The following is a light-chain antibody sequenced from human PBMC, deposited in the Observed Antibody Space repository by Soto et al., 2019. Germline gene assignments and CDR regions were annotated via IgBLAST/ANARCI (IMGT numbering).Light chain of an antibody. CDR1: NIGSKR. J-gene: IGLJ3*02. V-gene: IGLV3-21*02. CDR2: DDS. CDR3: QVWDSRSDHRV. Sequence: SYELTQPPSVSVAPGQTARITCGGNNIGSKRVHWYQQKPGQAPVLVVHDDSDRPSGIPGRLSGSNSGNTATLSISRVEAGDEADYYCQVWDSRSDHRVFGGGTKLTVL.